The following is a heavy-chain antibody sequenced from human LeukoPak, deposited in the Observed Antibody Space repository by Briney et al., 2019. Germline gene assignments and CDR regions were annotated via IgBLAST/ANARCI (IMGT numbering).Heavy chain of an antibody. D-gene: IGHD3-22*01. V-gene: IGHV3-33*06. CDR2: IWYDGSNK. J-gene: IGHJ5*02. CDR3: VKGLEDRHDSSGYYSNWFDP. CDR1: GFTFSSYG. Sequence: PGRSLRLSCAASGFTFSSYGMHWVRQAPGKGLEWVAVIWYDGSNKYYADSVKGRFTISRDNSKTTLYVHMISLRAEDTAIYYCVKGLEDRHDSSGYYSNWFDPWGQGTLVTVSS.